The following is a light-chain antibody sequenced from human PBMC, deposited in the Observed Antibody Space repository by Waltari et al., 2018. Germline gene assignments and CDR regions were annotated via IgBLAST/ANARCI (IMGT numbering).Light chain of an antibody. CDR3: ASWDDDVSGVV. V-gene: IGLV1-47*01. J-gene: IGLJ2*01. Sequence: YQQVPGSAPKVLLYKTNRRPSGGPDRFSGSKSGTSGSLSISGLRSEDEAEYYCASWDDDVSGVVFGGGTKLTVL. CDR2: KTN.